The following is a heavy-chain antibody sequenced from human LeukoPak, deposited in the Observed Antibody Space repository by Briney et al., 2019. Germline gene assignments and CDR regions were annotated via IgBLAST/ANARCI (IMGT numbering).Heavy chain of an antibody. CDR2: IYYSGST. CDR1: GGSISSYY. D-gene: IGHD5-24*01. V-gene: IGHV4-59*01. Sequence: SETLSLTCTVSGGSISSYYWSWIRQPPGKGLEWIGYIYYSGSTNYNPSLKSRVTISVDTSKNQFSLKLSSVTAADTAVYYCARVQDGYNDYYYYYMDVWGKGTTVTVSS. J-gene: IGHJ6*03. CDR3: ARVQDGYNDYYYYYMDV.